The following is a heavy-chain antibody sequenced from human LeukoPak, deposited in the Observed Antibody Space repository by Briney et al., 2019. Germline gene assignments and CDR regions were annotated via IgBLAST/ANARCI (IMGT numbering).Heavy chain of an antibody. V-gene: IGHV3-23*01. J-gene: IGHJ4*02. CDR1: GFTFSSYA. Sequence: PGGSLRLSCAASGFTFSSYAMSWVRQAPGKGLGWVSAISGSGGSTYYADSVKGRFTISRDNSKNTLYLQMNSLRAEDTAVYCCAKDAYSGYDYYYFDYWGQGALVTVSS. CDR3: AKDAYSGYDYYYFDY. D-gene: IGHD5-12*01. CDR2: ISGSGGST.